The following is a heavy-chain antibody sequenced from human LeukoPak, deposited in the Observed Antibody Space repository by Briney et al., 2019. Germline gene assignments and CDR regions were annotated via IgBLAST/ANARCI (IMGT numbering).Heavy chain of an antibody. CDR3: ARSIVVVTAIPV. Sequence: KPSETLSLTCTVSGGSISSYYWSWIRQPPGKGLEWIGYIYYSGSTNYNPSLKSRVTISVDTSKNQFSLKLGSVTAADTAVYYCARSIVVVTAIPVWGQGTLVTVSS. CDR2: IYYSGST. CDR1: GGSISSYY. V-gene: IGHV4-59*12. D-gene: IGHD2-21*02. J-gene: IGHJ4*02.